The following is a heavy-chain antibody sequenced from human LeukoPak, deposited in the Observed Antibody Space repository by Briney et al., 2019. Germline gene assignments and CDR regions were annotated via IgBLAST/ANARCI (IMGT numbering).Heavy chain of an antibody. CDR1: GGSISSHY. D-gene: IGHD3-10*01. J-gene: IGHJ6*03. V-gene: IGHV4-59*11. CDR3: ARDSGSPYAGYYYYMDV. Sequence: PSETLSLTCTVSGGSISSHYWSWIRQPPGKGLEWIGYNYYSRSTNYNPSLKSRVTISVDTSKNQFSLKLSSVTAADTAVYYCARDSGSPYAGYYYYMDVWGKGTTVTVSS. CDR2: NYYSRST.